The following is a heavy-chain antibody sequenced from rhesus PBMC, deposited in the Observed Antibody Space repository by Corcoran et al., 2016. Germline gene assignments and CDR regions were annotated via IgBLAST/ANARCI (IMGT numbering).Heavy chain of an antibody. CDR2: INPNNGNT. CDR1: GYTFTDYY. CDR3: ARGPGYCTGSGCYADWYFDL. V-gene: IGHV1S2*01. J-gene: IGHJ2*01. D-gene: IGHD2-21*01. Sequence: QVQLVQSGAEVKKPGSSVKVSCKASGYTFTDYYMHWVRQAPRQGLEWMGWINPNNGNTKDAQKFQGRVTMTRDTSTSTAYMELSSLRSEDTAVYYCARGPGYCTGSGCYADWYFDLWGPGTPITISS.